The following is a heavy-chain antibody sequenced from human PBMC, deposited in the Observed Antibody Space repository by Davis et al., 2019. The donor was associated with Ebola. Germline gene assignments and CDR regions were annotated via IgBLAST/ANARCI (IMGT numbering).Heavy chain of an antibody. V-gene: IGHV4-59*08. CDR2: VYYSGST. CDR3: ARLSVLVTGPISYYFDY. Sequence: MPSETLSLTCAVPGGSISSYYWSWIRQPPGKGLEWIGYVYYSGSTNYNPSLKSRVTISVDTSKNQFSLKLSSVTAADTAVYYCARLSVLVTGPISYYFDYWGQGTLVTVSS. J-gene: IGHJ4*02. D-gene: IGHD2-2*01. CDR1: GGSISSYY.